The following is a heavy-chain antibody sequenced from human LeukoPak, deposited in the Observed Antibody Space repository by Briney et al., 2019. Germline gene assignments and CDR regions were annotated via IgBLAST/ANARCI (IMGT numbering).Heavy chain of an antibody. Sequence: ASVKVSCKASGYTFTSYGFNWVRQATGQRPEWMGWMSPNSGDTGYAQKFQDRVTMTRNTSISTAYMELSSLRSDDTAVYYCARGGHYDYVWGSYRLFDYWGQGTLVTVSS. CDR2: MSPNSGDT. CDR3: ARGGHYDYVWGSYRLFDY. V-gene: IGHV1-8*01. J-gene: IGHJ4*02. CDR1: GYTFTSYG. D-gene: IGHD3-16*02.